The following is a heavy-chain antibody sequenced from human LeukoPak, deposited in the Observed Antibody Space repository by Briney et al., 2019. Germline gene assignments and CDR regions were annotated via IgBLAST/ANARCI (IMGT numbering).Heavy chain of an antibody. D-gene: IGHD2-15*01. V-gene: IGHV1-18*01. CDR3: AREGCSGGSCYSRPIDY. J-gene: IGHJ4*02. Sequence: GASVKVSCKASGYTFTSYGISWVRQAPGQGLEWMGWISAYNGNTNYAQKLQGRVTMTTDTSTSTAYMELRSLRSDDTAVYYCAREGCSGGSCYSRPIDYWGRGTLVTVSS. CDR1: GYTFTSYG. CDR2: ISAYNGNT.